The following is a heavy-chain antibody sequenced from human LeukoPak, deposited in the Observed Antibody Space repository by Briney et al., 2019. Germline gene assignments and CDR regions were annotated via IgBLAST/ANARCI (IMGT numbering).Heavy chain of an antibody. CDR2: ISYDGSNK. D-gene: IGHD6-6*01. Sequence: PGRSLRLSCAASGFTFSSYAMHWVRQAPGKGLEWVAVISYDGSNKYYADSVKGRFTISRDNSKNTLYLQMNSLRAEDTAVYYCARGGLYGSSSAYFDYWGQGTLVTVSS. CDR3: ARGGLYGSSSAYFDY. V-gene: IGHV3-30-3*01. CDR1: GFTFSSYA. J-gene: IGHJ4*02.